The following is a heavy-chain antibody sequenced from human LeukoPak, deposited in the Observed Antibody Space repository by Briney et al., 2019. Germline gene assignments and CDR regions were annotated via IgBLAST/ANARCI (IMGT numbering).Heavy chain of an antibody. CDR3: ARDPSYYYGSGVPGGGWFDP. J-gene: IGHJ5*02. D-gene: IGHD3-10*01. CDR2: IIPIFGTA. CDR1: GGTFSSYA. Sequence: SVKVSCKASGGTFSSYAISWVRQAPGQGLEWMGGIIPIFGTANYAQKFQGRVTITAHESTSTAYMELSSLRSEDTAVYYCARDPSYYYGSGVPGGGWFDPWGQGTLVTVSS. V-gene: IGHV1-69*13.